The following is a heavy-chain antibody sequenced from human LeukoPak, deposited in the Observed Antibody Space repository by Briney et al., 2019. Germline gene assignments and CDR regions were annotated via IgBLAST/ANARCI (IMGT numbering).Heavy chain of an antibody. CDR2: INPNSGGT. D-gene: IGHD2/OR15-2a*01. CDR3: ALLLGVFDY. CDR1: GYTFTGYY. J-gene: IGHJ4*02. Sequence: GASVKVSCKASGYTFTGYYMHWVRQAPGQGLEWMGWINPNSGGTNYAQKFQGRVTMTTDTSTSTPYMELRSLRSDDTAVYYCALLLGVFDYWGQGTLVTVSS. V-gene: IGHV1-2*02.